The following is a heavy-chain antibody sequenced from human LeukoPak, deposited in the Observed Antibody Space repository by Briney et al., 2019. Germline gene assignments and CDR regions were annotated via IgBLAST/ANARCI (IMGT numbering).Heavy chain of an antibody. CDR2: IIPIFGTA. D-gene: IGHD3-3*01. CDR1: GGTFSSYA. CDR3: ARGGRRSLLRFLEWLLYYFDY. Sequence: SVKVSCKASGGTFSSYAISWVRQAPGQGLEWMGGIIPIFGTANYAQMFQGRVTITTDESTSTAYMELSSLRSEDMAVYYCARGGRRSLLRFLEWLLYYFDYWGQGTLVTVSS. V-gene: IGHV1-69*05. J-gene: IGHJ4*02.